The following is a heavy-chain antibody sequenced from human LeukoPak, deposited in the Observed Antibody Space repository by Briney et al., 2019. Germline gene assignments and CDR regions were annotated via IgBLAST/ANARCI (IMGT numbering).Heavy chain of an antibody. Sequence: GGSLRLSCAASGFTFSSYAMSWVRQAPGKGLEWVSAISGSGGSTYYADSAKGRFTISRDNSKNTLYLQMNSLRAEDTAVYYCAKSLGGAAAGKGYFDYWGQGTLVTVSS. D-gene: IGHD6-13*01. V-gene: IGHV3-23*01. CDR3: AKSLGGAAAGKGYFDY. J-gene: IGHJ4*02. CDR2: ISGSGGST. CDR1: GFTFSSYA.